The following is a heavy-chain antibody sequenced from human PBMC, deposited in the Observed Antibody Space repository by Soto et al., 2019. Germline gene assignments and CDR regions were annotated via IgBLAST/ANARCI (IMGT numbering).Heavy chain of an antibody. CDR2: IKEDGSKK. D-gene: IGHD2-2*01. V-gene: IGHV3-7*02. CDR1: GFTFSSYW. Sequence: PGGFLRLSCAASGFTFSSYWRTWVRQAPGKGLEWVANIKEDGSKKNYVDSVRGRYTISRGNATNSLYLQMNSLRVEDTAVYFCARRDIVVVVQQARDAFDIWGQGTMVTVSS. J-gene: IGHJ3*02. CDR3: ARRDIVVVVQQARDAFDI.